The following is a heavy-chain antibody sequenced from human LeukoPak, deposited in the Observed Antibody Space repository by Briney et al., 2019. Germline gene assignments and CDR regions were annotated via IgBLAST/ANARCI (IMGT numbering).Heavy chain of an antibody. J-gene: IGHJ4*02. Sequence: PGGSLRLSCAASGFSFGSNDMHWVRQATGKGLEWVSGIGTVGDTYYLGSVKGRFAISREDAKNSLYLQMNSLRAGDTAVYYCTRGGRLAPFDYWGQGTLVTVSS. CDR1: GFSFGSND. CDR3: TRGGRLAPFDY. V-gene: IGHV3-13*01. D-gene: IGHD6-25*01. CDR2: IGTVGDT.